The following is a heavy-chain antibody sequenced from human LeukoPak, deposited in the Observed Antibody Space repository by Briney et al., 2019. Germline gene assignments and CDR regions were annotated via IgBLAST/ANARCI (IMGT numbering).Heavy chain of an antibody. D-gene: IGHD3-3*01. CDR1: GFTVSSNY. Sequence: PGGSLRLSCAASGFTVSSNYMSWVRQAPGKGLEWVSVIYSGGSTYYADSVKGRFTISRDNSKNTLYLQMNSLRAEDTAVYYCAKWSPTSYYDFWSGSIPDYWGQGTLVTVSS. J-gene: IGHJ4*02. V-gene: IGHV3-66*01. CDR3: AKWSPTSYYDFWSGSIPDY. CDR2: IYSGGST.